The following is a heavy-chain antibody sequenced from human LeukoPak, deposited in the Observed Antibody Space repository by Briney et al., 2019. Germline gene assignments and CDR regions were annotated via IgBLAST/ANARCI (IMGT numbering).Heavy chain of an antibody. V-gene: IGHV4-61*02. Sequence: SQTLSLTCTVSGVSISSGPCYGTWIRQPAGKGLEWIGRIHTSGSTSYNPSLKSRVTISVDTSKNQFSLKLSSVTAADTAVYYCARVGVWYYYYYMDVWGKGTTVTVSS. D-gene: IGHD3-16*01. CDR2: IHTSGST. J-gene: IGHJ6*03. CDR3: ARVGVWYYYYYMDV. CDR1: GVSISSGPCY.